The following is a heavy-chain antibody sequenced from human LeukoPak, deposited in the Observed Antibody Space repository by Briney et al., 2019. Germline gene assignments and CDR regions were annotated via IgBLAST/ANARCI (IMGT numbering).Heavy chain of an antibody. V-gene: IGHV3-66*02. CDR3: ARDIPYDFWSGYYTH. Sequence: PGGSLRLSYAASGFTVSSNYMSWVRQAPGKGLEWVSVIYSGGSTYYADSVKGRFTISRDNSRNTLYLQMNSLRAEDTAVYYGARDIPYDFWSGYYTHWGQGTLVTVSS. CDR1: GFTVSSNY. CDR2: IYSGGST. J-gene: IGHJ4*02. D-gene: IGHD3-3*01.